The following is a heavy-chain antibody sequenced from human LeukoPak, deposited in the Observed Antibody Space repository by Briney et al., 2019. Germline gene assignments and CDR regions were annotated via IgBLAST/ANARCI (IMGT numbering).Heavy chain of an antibody. Sequence: GESLKISCKGSGYSFTSYWIGWVRQMPGKGLEWMGIIYPGDSDTRYSPSFQGQVTISADKSISTAYLQWSSLKASDTAMYYCAREAGGSGSYYCGMDVWGQGTTVTVSS. CDR2: IYPGDSDT. CDR1: GYSFTSYW. J-gene: IGHJ6*02. V-gene: IGHV5-51*01. CDR3: AREAGGSGSYYCGMDV. D-gene: IGHD3-10*01.